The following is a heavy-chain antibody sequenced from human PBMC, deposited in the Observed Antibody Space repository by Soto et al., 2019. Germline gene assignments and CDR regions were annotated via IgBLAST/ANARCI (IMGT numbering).Heavy chain of an antibody. CDR2: ITETGADT. Sequence: VQLVESGGGVVQPGRSLRLSCAASGFTFSSYVMHWVRQTPGKGLEWVSTITETGADTYYTDSVKGRFTISRDNSKNTLYLQMTTLRAEDTALYYCTKASSDRNHMEVWGPGTTVTVSS. V-gene: IGHV3-23*04. J-gene: IGHJ6*02. CDR1: GFTFSSYV. CDR3: TKASSDRNHMEV.